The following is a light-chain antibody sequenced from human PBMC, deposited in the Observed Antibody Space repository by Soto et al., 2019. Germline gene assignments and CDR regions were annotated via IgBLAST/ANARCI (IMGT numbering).Light chain of an antibody. V-gene: IGKV3-15*01. CDR1: QSVSSS. CDR3: QQYNNWPPLT. Sequence: EVVMTQSPATLSLSPGERATLSCRASQSVSSSLAWYQQKPGQVPRLLIYDASTRATGIPARFSGSGSGTEFTLSISSLQSEDFAVYYCQQYNNWPPLTFGGGTKVDIK. J-gene: IGKJ4*01. CDR2: DAS.